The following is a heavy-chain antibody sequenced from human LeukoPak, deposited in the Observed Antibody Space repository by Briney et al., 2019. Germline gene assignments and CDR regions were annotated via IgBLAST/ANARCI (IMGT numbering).Heavy chain of an antibody. CDR2: IKQDGSEK. D-gene: IGHD3-9*01. J-gene: IGHJ5*02. CDR1: GFTFSSYG. V-gene: IGHV3-7*03. Sequence: GGSLRLSCAASGFTFSSYGMSWVRQAPGKGLEWVANIKQDGSEKYYVDSVKGRFTISRDNAKNSRYLQMNSLRAEDTAVYYCARELRDSAWLLSTSDGHHWFAPWGQGTLVTVSS. CDR3: ARELRDSAWLLSTSDGHHWFAP.